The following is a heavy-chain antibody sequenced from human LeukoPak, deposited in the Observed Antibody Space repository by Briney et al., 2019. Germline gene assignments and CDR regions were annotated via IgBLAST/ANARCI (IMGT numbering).Heavy chain of an antibody. D-gene: IGHD3-9*01. Sequence: PGGSLRLSCEASGFTFSHYGIHWVRQTPGKGLEWVAAISSDEVEKHYADSVKGRFTISRDNSKSTLYLQMNSLRAEDTALYYCAREGHYDILTGYSPVEYYFYYMDVWGKGTTVTVSS. CDR1: GFTFSHYG. J-gene: IGHJ6*03. V-gene: IGHV3-30*04. CDR2: ISSDEVEK. CDR3: AREGHYDILTGYSPVEYYFYYMDV.